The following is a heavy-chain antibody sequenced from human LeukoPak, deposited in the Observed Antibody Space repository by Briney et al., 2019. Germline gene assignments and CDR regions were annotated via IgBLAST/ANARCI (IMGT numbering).Heavy chain of an antibody. CDR1: GYTFTGYY. Sequence: ASVKVSCKASGYTFTGYYMHWVRQAPGQGLEWMGWISAYNGNTNYAQKLQGRVTMTTDTSTSTAYMELRSLRSDDTAVYYCARFRDSYSSSWYRYYYYYYGMDVWGQGTTVTVSS. D-gene: IGHD6-13*01. CDR3: ARFRDSYSSSWYRYYYYYYGMDV. V-gene: IGHV1-18*04. CDR2: ISAYNGNT. J-gene: IGHJ6*02.